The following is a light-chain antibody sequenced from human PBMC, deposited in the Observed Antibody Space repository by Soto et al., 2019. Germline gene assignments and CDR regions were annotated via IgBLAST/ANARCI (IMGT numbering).Light chain of an antibody. V-gene: IGLV4-69*01. Sequence: QPVLTQSPSASASLGASVKLTCTLSSGHSNYAIAWHQQQPEKGPRFLMKLNSDGSHSKGDGIPDRFSGSSSGAERYLTISTPPSEDEPDYSCQPGVTGVHRFGGGATLAGL. CDR2: LNSDGSH. CDR3: QPGVTGVHR. CDR1: SGHSNYA. J-gene: IGLJ2*01.